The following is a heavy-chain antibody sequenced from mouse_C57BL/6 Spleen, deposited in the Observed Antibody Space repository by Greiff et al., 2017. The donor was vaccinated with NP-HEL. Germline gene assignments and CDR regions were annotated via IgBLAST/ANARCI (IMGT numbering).Heavy chain of an antibody. D-gene: IGHD1-1*01. CDR2: IYPRDGST. Sequence: QVQLQQSDAELVKPGASVKISCKVSGYTFTDHTIHWMKQRPEQGLEWIGYIYPRDGSTKYNEKFKGKATLTADKSSSTAYMQLNSLTSEDSAVYFCARWLYYGSSPYAMDYWGQGTSVTVSS. J-gene: IGHJ4*01. CDR3: ARWLYYGSSPYAMDY. CDR1: GYTFTDHT. V-gene: IGHV1-78*01.